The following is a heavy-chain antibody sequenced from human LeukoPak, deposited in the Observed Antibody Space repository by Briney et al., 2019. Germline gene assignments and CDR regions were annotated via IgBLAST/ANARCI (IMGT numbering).Heavy chain of an antibody. CDR2: MNPNSGNT. D-gene: IGHD5-18*01. J-gene: IGHJ4*02. CDR1: GYTFTSYD. CDR3: ARGNTAMAPNFDY. Sequence: GASVKVSCKASGYTFTSYDINWVRQATGQGVEWMGWMNPNSGNTGYAQKFQGRVTMTRNTSISTSYMELSSLRSEDTAVYYCARGNTAMAPNFDYWGQGTLVTVSS. V-gene: IGHV1-8*01.